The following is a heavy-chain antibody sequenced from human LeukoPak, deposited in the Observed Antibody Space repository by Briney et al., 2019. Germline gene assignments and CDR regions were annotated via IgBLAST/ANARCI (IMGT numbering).Heavy chain of an antibody. CDR1: GFIFSNYL. CDR3: ARDSPGDYDSSGYLLYDY. J-gene: IGHJ4*02. Sequence: GGSLRLSCAASGFIFSNYLITWVRQAPGKGLEWVSSISSGRTIYYADSVKGRFTISRDNAKNSLYLQMNSLRAEDTAVYYCARDSPGDYDSSGYLLYDYWGQGTLVTVSS. CDR2: ISSGRTI. D-gene: IGHD3-22*01. V-gene: IGHV3-69-1*01.